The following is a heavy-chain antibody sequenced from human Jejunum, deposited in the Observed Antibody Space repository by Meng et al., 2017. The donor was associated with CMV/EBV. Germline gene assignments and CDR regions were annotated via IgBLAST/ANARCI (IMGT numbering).Heavy chain of an antibody. J-gene: IGHJ4*02. Sequence: AQLQESGLGVVKPSSTLSLACSVSGGSFTTYYWSWIRQRAGKGLEWIGRIITSGSTNYNPSLRSRVIMSVDTSKNQFFLKLRSVTAADTAVYFCAKGYGNSFEYWGREPLVTVSS. CDR2: IITSGST. CDR1: GGSFTTYY. D-gene: IGHD3-16*01. V-gene: IGHV4-4*07. CDR3: AKGYGNSFEY.